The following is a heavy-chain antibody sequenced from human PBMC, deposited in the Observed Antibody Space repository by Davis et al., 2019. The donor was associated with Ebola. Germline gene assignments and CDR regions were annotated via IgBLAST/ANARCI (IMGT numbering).Heavy chain of an antibody. J-gene: IGHJ4*02. D-gene: IGHD3-16*02. Sequence: MPSETLSLTCAVYGGSFSGYYWSWIRQPPGKGLEWIGEINHSGSTNYNPSLKSRVTISVDKSKNQFSLKLSSVTAADTAVYYCARDGSARLGELSFGYYFDYWGQGTLVTVSS. CDR1: GGSFSGYY. CDR2: INHSGST. V-gene: IGHV4-34*01. CDR3: ARDGSARLGELSFGYYFDY.